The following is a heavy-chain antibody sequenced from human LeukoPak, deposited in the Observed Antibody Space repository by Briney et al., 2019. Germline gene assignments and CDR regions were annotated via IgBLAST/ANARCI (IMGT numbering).Heavy chain of an antibody. CDR3: VRRKFYSTYDPFDS. CDR1: GFSFSDYW. Sequence: GGSLRLSCAASGFSFSDYWMRWVRQTPGKGLEWLANINQGGREKYYMDSVKGRFTVSRDNAKNSLYLQMNSLRAEDAAVYYCVRRKFYSTYDPFDSWGQGTLVTVSS. CDR2: INQGGREK. J-gene: IGHJ4*02. V-gene: IGHV3-7*01. D-gene: IGHD5-12*01.